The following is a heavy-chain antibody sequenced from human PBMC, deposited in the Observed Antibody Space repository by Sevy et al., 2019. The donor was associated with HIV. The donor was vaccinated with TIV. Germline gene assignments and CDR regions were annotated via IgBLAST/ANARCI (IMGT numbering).Heavy chain of an antibody. CDR1: GFTFSSYA. CDR3: VKDAGGPAAMVRGVSAFDI. Sequence: GGSLRLSCSASGFTFSSYAMHWVRQAPGKGLEYVSAISSNGGSTYDADSVKGRFTISRDNSKNTLYLQMSSLRAEDTAVYYCVKDAGGPAAMVRGVSAFDIWGQGTMVTVSS. J-gene: IGHJ3*02. V-gene: IGHV3-64D*06. D-gene: IGHD3-10*01. CDR2: ISSNGGST.